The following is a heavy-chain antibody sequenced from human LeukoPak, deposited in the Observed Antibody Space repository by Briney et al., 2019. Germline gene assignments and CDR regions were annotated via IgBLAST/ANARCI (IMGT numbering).Heavy chain of an antibody. Sequence: GGSLRLSCAASGFTFSSYAMTWVRQAPGKGLEWVSTISGSGGDTFYAASVKGRFTISRDNSKNTLYLQMNSLRAEDTGLYYWAKSACRSGKDCDFWGQGSLVTV. V-gene: IGHV3-23*01. CDR1: GFTFSSYA. J-gene: IGHJ4*02. CDR2: ISGSGGDT. D-gene: IGHD1-26*01. CDR3: AKSACRSGKDCDF.